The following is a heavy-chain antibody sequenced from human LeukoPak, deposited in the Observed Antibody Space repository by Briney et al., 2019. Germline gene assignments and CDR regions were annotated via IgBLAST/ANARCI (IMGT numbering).Heavy chain of an antibody. Sequence: GSLRLSCEASGFTFSNYAMSWVRQAPGKGLEWVSGICGHGISIYYADSVKGRFTISRDNSKSTLYLVMNSLRVEDTAVYYCAKASWVSNADAVLWGQGTLVTVSS. V-gene: IGHV3-23*01. CDR3: AKASWVSNADAVL. CDR2: ICGHGISI. D-gene: IGHD1-1*01. J-gene: IGHJ4*02. CDR1: GFTFSNYA.